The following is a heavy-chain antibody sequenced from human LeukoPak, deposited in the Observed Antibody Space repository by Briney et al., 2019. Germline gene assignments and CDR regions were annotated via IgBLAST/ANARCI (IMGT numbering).Heavy chain of an antibody. CDR1: GYSFSTYW. CDR3: ARSLTGTTFGMDV. J-gene: IGHJ6*02. V-gene: IGHV5-51*01. Sequence: GESLKISCKGSGYSFSTYWMAWVRQMPGKGLEGIGIIYPGDSDTKYSPSFQGQVTISADKSINTAYLQWSSLKASDLAMYYCARSLTGTTFGMDVWGQGTTVTVSS. D-gene: IGHD1-7*01. CDR2: IYPGDSDT.